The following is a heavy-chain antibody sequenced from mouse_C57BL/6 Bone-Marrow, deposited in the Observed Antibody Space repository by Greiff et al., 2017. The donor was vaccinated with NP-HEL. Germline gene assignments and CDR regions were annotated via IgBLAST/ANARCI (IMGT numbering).Heavy chain of an antibody. V-gene: IGHV1-18*01. CDR1: GYRFTDYN. D-gene: IGHD2-12*01. CDR3: ARGGLTTGDAWFAY. J-gene: IGHJ3*01. Sequence: EVQLQQSGPELVKPGASVKIPCNASGYRFTDYNMYWVKQSHGKSLEWIGDINPNSGGTLYNQKFKGQATLTVDKSSSTAYMELRSLTSEDTAVYYCARGGLTTGDAWFAYWGQGTLVTVSA. CDR2: INPNSGGT.